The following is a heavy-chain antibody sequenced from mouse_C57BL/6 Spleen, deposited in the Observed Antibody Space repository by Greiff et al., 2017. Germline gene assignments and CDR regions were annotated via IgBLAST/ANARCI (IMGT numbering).Heavy chain of an antibody. D-gene: IGHD3-2*02. CDR2: IDPSDSET. CDR3: ARGLRLPYFDY. J-gene: IGHJ2*01. CDR1: GYTFTSYW. V-gene: IGHV1-52*01. Sequence: VKLQQPGAELVRPGSSVKLSCKASGYTFTSYWMHWVKQRPIQGLEWIGKIDPSDSETHYNQKFKDKATLTVDKSSSTAYMQLSSLTSEDSAVYYCARGLRLPYFDYWGQGTTLTVSS.